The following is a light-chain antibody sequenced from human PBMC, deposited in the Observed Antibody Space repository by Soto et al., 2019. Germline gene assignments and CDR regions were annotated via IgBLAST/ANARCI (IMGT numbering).Light chain of an antibody. CDR2: AAS. CDR3: HHYDSSPPYT. Sequence: EIVLTQSPATLPLSPGERATLSCRASRSFASSYLAWYQHKPGQAPRLLIYAASSRATGIPDRFIGSGSGTDFTLTISRLEPDDSAVYYCHHYDSSPPYTFGQGTKVDIK. V-gene: IGKV3-20*01. J-gene: IGKJ2*01. CDR1: RSFASSY.